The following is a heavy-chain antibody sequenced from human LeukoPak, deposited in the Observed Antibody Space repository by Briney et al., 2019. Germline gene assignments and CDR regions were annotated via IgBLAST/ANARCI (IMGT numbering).Heavy chain of an antibody. Sequence: GASVKVSCKASGYTFISYHIHWVRQAPGQGLEWMGIINPSSGSTSYVQKFQGRVTMTRDMSTSTVYMELSSLRSEDTAVYYCARDWRYCSGGNCPRHYYYYMDVWGKGTTVTVSS. J-gene: IGHJ6*03. V-gene: IGHV1-46*01. D-gene: IGHD2-15*01. CDR1: GYTFISYH. CDR3: ARDWRYCSGGNCPRHYYYYMDV. CDR2: INPSSGST.